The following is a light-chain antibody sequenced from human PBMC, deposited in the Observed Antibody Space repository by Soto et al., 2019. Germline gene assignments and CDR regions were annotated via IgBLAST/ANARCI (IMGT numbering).Light chain of an antibody. CDR1: NIGSKS. V-gene: IGLV3-21*04. CDR2: YDS. J-gene: IGLJ2*01. CDR3: QVWDSSSDRDVV. Sequence: SYELTQPPSVSVAPGKTARITCGGNNIGSKSVHWYQQKPGQAPVLVIDYDSDRPSGITDRFSGTNSGNTATLTISRVEAGYEADYYCQVWDSSSDRDVVFGGGTKLTVL.